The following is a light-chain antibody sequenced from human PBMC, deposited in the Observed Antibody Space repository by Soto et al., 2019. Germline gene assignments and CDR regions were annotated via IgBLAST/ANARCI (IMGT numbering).Light chain of an antibody. CDR2: AAS. CDR1: QSISSY. J-gene: IGKJ4*01. V-gene: IGKV1-27*01. CDR3: QKYDSAPLT. Sequence: DIPMTQSPSSLSASVGDRVTIAFRASQSISSYLNWYQHKPGKAPKLLIYAASTLQSGVPSRFSGSGSGTDFTLTISSLQPEDVATYYCQKYDSAPLTFGGGTKVDIK.